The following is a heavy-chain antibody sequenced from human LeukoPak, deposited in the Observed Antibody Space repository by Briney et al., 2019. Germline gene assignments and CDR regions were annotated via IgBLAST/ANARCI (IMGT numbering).Heavy chain of an antibody. V-gene: IGHV3-20*04. CDR3: ARDGWALGYCSGGSCYIFDY. J-gene: IGHJ4*02. CDR1: GFTFGGYG. D-gene: IGHD2-15*01. Sequence: SGGSLRLSCAASGFTFGGYGMSWVRQAPGKGLEWGSGINWNGGRTGYADSVKGRFTISRDNAKNSLYLQMHSLRAEDTDEQYGARDGWALGYCSGGSCYIFDYWGQGTLVTVSS. CDR2: INWNGGRT.